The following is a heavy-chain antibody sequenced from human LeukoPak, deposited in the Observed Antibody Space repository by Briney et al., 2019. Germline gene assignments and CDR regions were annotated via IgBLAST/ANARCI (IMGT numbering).Heavy chain of an antibody. D-gene: IGHD2-8*01. CDR1: GGSFSGYY. J-gene: IGHJ3*02. CDR2: INHSGST. CDR3: ARDMYDAFDAFDI. Sequence: SETLSLTCAVYGGSFSGYYWGWIRQPPGKGLEWIGEINHSGSTNYNPSLKSRVTISVDTSKNQFSLKLSSVTAADTAVYYCARDMYDAFDAFDIWGQGTMVTVSS. V-gene: IGHV4-34*01.